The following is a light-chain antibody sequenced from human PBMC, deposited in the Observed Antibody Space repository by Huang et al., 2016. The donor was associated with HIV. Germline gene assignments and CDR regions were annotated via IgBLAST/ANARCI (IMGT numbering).Light chain of an antibody. Sequence: AIQITQSPSSLSASTGDRVTITCRASQGISNYLAWYQQKPGKAPKLLIYGASALQSGVPSRFSGSGSGTNFPLTISCLQSEDFASYFCQQYYTFPRTFGGGTRVEIK. V-gene: IGKV1-8*01. J-gene: IGKJ4*01. CDR1: QGISNY. CDR3: QQYYTFPRT. CDR2: GAS.